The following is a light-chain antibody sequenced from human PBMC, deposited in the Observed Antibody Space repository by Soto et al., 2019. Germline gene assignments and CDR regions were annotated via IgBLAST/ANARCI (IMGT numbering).Light chain of an antibody. J-gene: IGLJ3*02. CDR2: EVS. V-gene: IGLV2-14*01. CDR1: SSDVGAYNS. Sequence: QSALAQPASVSGSPGQSITISCTGTSSDVGAYNSVSWYQQHPGKAPKLVICEVSNRPSGVSSRFSGSKSGNTASLTISGLRAEDEADYYCTSFTTTNIWVFGGGTKLTVL. CDR3: TSFTTTNIWV.